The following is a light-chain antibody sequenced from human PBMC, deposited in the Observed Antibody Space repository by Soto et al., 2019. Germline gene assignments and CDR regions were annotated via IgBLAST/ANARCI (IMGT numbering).Light chain of an antibody. CDR3: HQSYSTLWT. J-gene: IGKJ1*01. CDR1: QSISEY. V-gene: IGKV1-39*01. Sequence: DIQMTQSPSSLSASVGDRVAITCRASQSISEYLNWYQQKPGKAPKLLIFAASSLQSGVPSRFSGSGSGTDFTRTISSLQPEDFATYYCHQSYSTLWTFGQGTKVEIK. CDR2: AAS.